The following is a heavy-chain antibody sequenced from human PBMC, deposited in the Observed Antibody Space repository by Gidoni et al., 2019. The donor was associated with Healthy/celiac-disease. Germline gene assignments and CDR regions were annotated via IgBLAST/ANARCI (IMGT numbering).Heavy chain of an antibody. J-gene: IGHJ3*02. CDR3: AREEAYSGSFGDI. Sequence: QVQLVESGGGVVQPGRSLRLSCAASGFTFSSYAMHWVRQAPGKGLEWVAVISYDGSNKYYADSVKGRFTISRDNSKNTLYLQMNSLRAEDTAVYYCAREEAYSGSFGDIWGQGTMVTVSS. D-gene: IGHD1-26*01. CDR1: GFTFSSYA. V-gene: IGHV3-30-3*01. CDR2: ISYDGSNK.